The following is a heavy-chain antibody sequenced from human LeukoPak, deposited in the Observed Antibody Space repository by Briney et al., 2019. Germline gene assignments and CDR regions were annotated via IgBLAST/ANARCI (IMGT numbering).Heavy chain of an antibody. J-gene: IGHJ4*02. CDR2: ISAYNGNT. CDR3: ARGQYFDF. Sequence: ASVKVSCKASGYTLTSYSISWVRQAPGQGLEWMGWISAYNGNTDLAQKIQGRVTMTTDTSTSTAYMELRSLRSDDTAVYYCARGQYFDFWGQGAQVTVSS. CDR1: GYTLTSYS. V-gene: IGHV1-18*01.